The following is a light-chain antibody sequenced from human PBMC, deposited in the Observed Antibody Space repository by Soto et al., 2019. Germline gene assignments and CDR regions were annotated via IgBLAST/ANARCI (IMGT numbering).Light chain of an antibody. Sequence: EIVLTQSPATLSLSPGERATLSCRASQSVSTYLAWYQQKPGQAPRLLIFDASKRANGIPARFSGSGSGTDFTPTITSLEPEDFEVYYCQQRGPRPRTVGGGTKVEIK. CDR2: DAS. J-gene: IGKJ4*01. V-gene: IGKV3-11*01. CDR1: QSVSTY. CDR3: QQRGPRPRT.